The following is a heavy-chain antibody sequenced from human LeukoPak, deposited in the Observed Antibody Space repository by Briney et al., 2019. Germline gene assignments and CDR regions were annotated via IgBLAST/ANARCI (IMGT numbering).Heavy chain of an antibody. CDR3: ARVSIQLWLRVVGGSDY. D-gene: IGHD5-18*01. V-gene: IGHV3-48*01. CDR1: GFTFSSYV. J-gene: IGHJ4*02. CDR2: ISSSSSTI. Sequence: GGSLRLSCAASGFTFSSYVIDWVRQAPGKGLEWVSYISSSSSTIYYADSVKGRFTISRDNAKNSLYLQMNSLRAEDTAVYYCARVSIQLWLRVVGGSDYWGQGTLVTVSS.